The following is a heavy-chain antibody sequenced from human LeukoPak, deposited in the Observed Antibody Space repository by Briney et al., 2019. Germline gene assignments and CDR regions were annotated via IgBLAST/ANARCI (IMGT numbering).Heavy chain of an antibody. CDR1: GFTFSSYG. Sequence: GGSLRLSCAASGFTFSSYGRHWVRQAPGEGLEWVGVISYDGSNKYYPDSVKGRFTNIRKNSKNTVYLQMNSWRAEGTAVDYCAKDVDDSGFHFGYWGQGTLVTVSS. V-gene: IGHV3-30*18. CDR2: ISYDGSNK. D-gene: IGHD3-3*01. J-gene: IGHJ4*02. CDR3: AKDVDDSGFHFGY.